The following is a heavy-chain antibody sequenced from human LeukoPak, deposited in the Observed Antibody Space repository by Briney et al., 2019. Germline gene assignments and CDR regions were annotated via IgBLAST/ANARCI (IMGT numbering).Heavy chain of an antibody. J-gene: IGHJ6*03. D-gene: IGHD3-10*01. V-gene: IGHV4-34*01. CDR3: ARLTMVQGPLLHPYYMDV. CDR2: INHSGST. CDR1: GGSFSGYY. Sequence: PSETLSLTCAVYGGSFSGYYWSWIRQPPGKGLEWIGEINHSGSTNYNPSLKSRVTISVDTSKNQFSLKLSSVTAADTAVYYCARLTMVQGPLLHPYYMDVWGKGTTVTVSS.